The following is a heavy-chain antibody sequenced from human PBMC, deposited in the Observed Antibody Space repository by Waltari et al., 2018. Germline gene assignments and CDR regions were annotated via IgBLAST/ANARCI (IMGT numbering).Heavy chain of an antibody. Sequence: LVQSGAEVKKPGASVKVSCKASGYTFTGYAILWVRQAPGQGLAWMGRINPKNGDTHYAQQFQGRVAMTTDTSTNTAFMELHSLRSDDTAVYYCLRDSSGSHFDYWGQGTLVTVSS. CDR1: GYTFTGYA. V-gene: IGHV1-2*06. CDR2: INPKNGDT. J-gene: IGHJ4*02. D-gene: IGHD3-22*01. CDR3: LRDSSGSHFDY.